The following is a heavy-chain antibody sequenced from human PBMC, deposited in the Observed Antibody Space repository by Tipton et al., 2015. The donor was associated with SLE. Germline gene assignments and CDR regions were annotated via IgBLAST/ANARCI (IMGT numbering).Heavy chain of an antibody. CDR2: IHDSGST. V-gene: IGHV4-31*03. CDR1: GDSINSDTYY. Sequence: TLSLTCTVSGDSINSDTYYWGWIRQSPGKGLEWIGYIHDSGSTFYNPSLRSRIAISVDTSTNQFSLRLTSVTAADTAVYYCARHPGASFDFWGQGILVTVSS. CDR3: ARHPGASFDF. J-gene: IGHJ4*02.